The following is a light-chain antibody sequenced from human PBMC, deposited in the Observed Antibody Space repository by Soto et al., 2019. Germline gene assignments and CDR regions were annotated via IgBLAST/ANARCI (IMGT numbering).Light chain of an antibody. CDR3: STWDDSLSAWV. V-gene: IGLV1-47*01. J-gene: IGLJ3*02. CDR2: TNY. CDR1: RFNIGSNY. Sequence: QSVLTQPPSASGTPGQRVTISCSGSRFNIGSNYVYWYQQLPETAPKLLIYTNYQRPSGVPDRFSGSKSGTSASLAISGLRSEDEADYYCSTWDDSLSAWVFGGGTRSPS.